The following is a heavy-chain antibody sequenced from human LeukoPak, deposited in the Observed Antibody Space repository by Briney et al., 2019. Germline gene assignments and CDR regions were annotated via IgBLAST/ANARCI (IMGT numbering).Heavy chain of an antibody. Sequence: PGGSLRLSCAASGFTFSSYAMHWVRQAPGKGLEWVAVISYDGSNKYYAGSVKGRFTISRNNSKNTLYLQMNSLRVEDTALYYCARAAPGEIAAALDYWGQGTLVTVSS. CDR3: ARAAPGEIAAALDY. J-gene: IGHJ4*02. V-gene: IGHV3-30-3*01. CDR1: GFTFSSYA. CDR2: ISYDGSNK. D-gene: IGHD6-13*01.